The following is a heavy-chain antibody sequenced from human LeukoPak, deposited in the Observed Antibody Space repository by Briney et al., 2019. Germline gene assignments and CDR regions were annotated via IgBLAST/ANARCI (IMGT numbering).Heavy chain of an antibody. J-gene: IGHJ6*03. CDR3: AKVTYDYVWGSHYYYYYMDV. D-gene: IGHD3-16*01. Sequence: PGGSLRLSCASSGFTFSSYGMHWVRQAPGKGLEWVAFIRYDGSNKYYADSVKGRFTISRDNSKNTLYLQMNSLRAEDTAVYYCAKVTYDYVWGSHYYYYYMDVWGKGTTVTVSS. CDR2: IRYDGSNK. V-gene: IGHV3-30*02. CDR1: GFTFSSYG.